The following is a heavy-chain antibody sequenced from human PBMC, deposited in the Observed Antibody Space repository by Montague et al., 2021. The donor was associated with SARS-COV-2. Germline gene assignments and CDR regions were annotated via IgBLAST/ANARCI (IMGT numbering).Heavy chain of an antibody. CDR1: GDSISSGSYY. V-gene: IGHV4-61*02. J-gene: IGHJ6*02. CDR2: IYSSGSN. D-gene: IGHD4-17*01. Sequence: TLSLTCTVSGDSISSGSYYWCFIQPPAEERLEWVESIYSSGSNNYNPSIRSRVTMSEDTSKNQSSLQMSSVTADDTAEYYWARDYGDYSYYYGLDVWGQGTTVTVSS. CDR3: ARDYGDYSYYYGLDV.